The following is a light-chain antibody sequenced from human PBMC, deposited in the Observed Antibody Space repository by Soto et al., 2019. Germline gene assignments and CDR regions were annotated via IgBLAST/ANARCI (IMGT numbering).Light chain of an antibody. Sequence: QSALTQPASVSGSPGQSITISCTGTSSDVGGYNYVSRYQQHPGKAPKLMISEVSNRPSGVSNRFSGSKSGNTASLTISGLQAEDEADYYCSSYTSSSTYVFGTGTKLTVL. CDR1: SSDVGGYNY. CDR2: EVS. CDR3: SSYTSSSTYV. J-gene: IGLJ1*01. V-gene: IGLV2-14*01.